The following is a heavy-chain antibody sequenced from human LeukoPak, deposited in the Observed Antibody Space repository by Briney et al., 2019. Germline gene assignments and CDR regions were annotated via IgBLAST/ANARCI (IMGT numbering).Heavy chain of an antibody. Sequence: GGSLRLSCADSGFTFSSHWMHWVRQAPGKGLEWVSAISGSGGSTYYADSVKDRFTISRDNSKNTLYLQMNSLRAEDTAVYYCAKDRLLWFGELLHYYYGMDVWGQGTTVTVSS. CDR3: AKDRLLWFGELLHYYYGMDV. J-gene: IGHJ6*02. CDR1: GFTFSSHW. D-gene: IGHD3-10*01. V-gene: IGHV3-23*01. CDR2: ISGSGGST.